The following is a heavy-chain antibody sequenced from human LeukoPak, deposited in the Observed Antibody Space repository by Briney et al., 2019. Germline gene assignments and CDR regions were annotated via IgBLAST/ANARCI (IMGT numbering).Heavy chain of an antibody. V-gene: IGHV3-23*01. J-gene: IGHJ4*02. D-gene: IGHD3-22*01. CDR3: AKVVVRPYYDNSGYHPGGH. Sequence: GGSLRLSCAASGFTFSAYHINWVRQAPGKGXXXXXXXXGXGGSTYDADSXXXRFTISRDNSKNTLYLQMNSLRADDTAVYYCAKVVVRPYYDNSGYHPGGHWGQGTLVTVSS. CDR1: GFTFSAYH. CDR2: XXGXGGST.